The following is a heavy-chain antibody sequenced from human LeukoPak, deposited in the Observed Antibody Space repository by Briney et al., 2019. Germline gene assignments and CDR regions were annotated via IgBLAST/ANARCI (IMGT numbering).Heavy chain of an antibody. J-gene: IGHJ6*02. V-gene: IGHV3-11*01. CDR1: GFTFSDYY. D-gene: IGHD6-13*01. Sequence: PGGSLRLSCAASGFTFSDYYMSWIRQAPGKGLEWVSYISSSGSTIYYADSVKGRFTISRDNAKNSLYLQMNSLRAEDTALYYCAKDIRQQLARGMDVWGQGTTVTVSS. CDR3: AKDIRQQLARGMDV. CDR2: ISSSGSTI.